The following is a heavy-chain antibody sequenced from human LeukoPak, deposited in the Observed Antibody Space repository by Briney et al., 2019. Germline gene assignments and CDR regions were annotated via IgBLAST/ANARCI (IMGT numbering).Heavy chain of an antibody. CDR3: AKIPSLRSTSYYFDY. CDR2: ISGSGGST. J-gene: IGHJ4*02. CDR1: GFTFSSYA. V-gene: IGHV3-23*01. D-gene: IGHD6-6*01. Sequence: PGGSLRLSCAASGFTFSSYAMSWVRQAPGKGLEWVSAISGSGGSTYYADSVKGRFTISSDNSKNTLYLQMNSLRAEDTAVYYCAKIPSLRSTSYYFDYWGQGTLVTVSS.